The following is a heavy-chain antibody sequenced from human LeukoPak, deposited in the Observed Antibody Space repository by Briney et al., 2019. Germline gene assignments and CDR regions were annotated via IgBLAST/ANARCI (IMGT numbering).Heavy chain of an antibody. CDR1: GGSISSYY. Sequence: SETLSLTCTVSGGSISSYYWSWIRQPPGKGLEWIGYIYYSGSTNYNPSLKSRVTISVDTSKNQFSLKLSSVTAADTAVYYCAREPLYSGYVRVGAFDIWGQGTMVTVS. D-gene: IGHD5-12*01. V-gene: IGHV4-59*01. CDR3: AREPLYSGYVRVGAFDI. J-gene: IGHJ3*02. CDR2: IYYSGST.